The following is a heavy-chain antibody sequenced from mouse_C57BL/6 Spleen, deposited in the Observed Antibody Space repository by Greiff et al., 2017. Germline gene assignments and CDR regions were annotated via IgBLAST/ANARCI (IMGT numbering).Heavy chain of an antibody. CDR1: GYAFSSSW. V-gene: IGHV1-82*01. CDR3: ARGLGQGGYFDY. Sequence: QVQLQQSGPELVKPGASVKISCKASGYAFSSSWMNWVKQRPGKGLEWIGRIYPGDGDTNYNGKFKGKATLTADKSSSTAYMQLSSLTSEDSAVYFCARGLGQGGYFDYWGQGTTLTVSS. CDR2: IYPGDGDT. J-gene: IGHJ2*01. D-gene: IGHD3-3*01.